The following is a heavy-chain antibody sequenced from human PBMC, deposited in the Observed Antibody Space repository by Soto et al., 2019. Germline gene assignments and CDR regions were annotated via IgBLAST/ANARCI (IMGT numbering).Heavy chain of an antibody. CDR2: IKSKTDGVTT. D-gene: IGHD3-10*01. CDR1: GFTFSNAW. V-gene: IGHV3-15*01. Sequence: GGSLRLSCAASGFTFSNAWMSWVRQDQGKGLEWVGRIKSKTDGVTTDYAAPVKGRFTISRDDSKNTLYLQMNSLKTEDTAVYYCTTEGLLWFGDAFDIWGQGTMVTVSS. J-gene: IGHJ3*02. CDR3: TTEGLLWFGDAFDI.